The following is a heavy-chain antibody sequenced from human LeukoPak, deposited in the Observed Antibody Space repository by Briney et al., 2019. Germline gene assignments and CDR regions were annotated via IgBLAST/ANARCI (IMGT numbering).Heavy chain of an antibody. D-gene: IGHD3-10*01. CDR3: ARATHTMVRGVIARYGMDV. J-gene: IGHJ6*02. V-gene: IGHV1-46*01. Sequence: EASVTVSCKASGYTFTSYYMHWVRQAPGEGLEWMGIINPSGGSTSYAQKFQGRVTMTRDTSTSTVYMELSSLRSEDTAVYYCARATHTMVRGVIARYGMDVWGQGTTVTVSS. CDR1: GYTFTSYY. CDR2: INPSGGST.